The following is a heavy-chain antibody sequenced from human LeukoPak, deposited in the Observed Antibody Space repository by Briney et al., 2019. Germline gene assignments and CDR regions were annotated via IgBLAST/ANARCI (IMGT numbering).Heavy chain of an antibody. CDR1: GGTFSSYT. CDR2: IIPIFGTA. D-gene: IGHD3-22*01. CDR3: ARASDSRDAFDI. Sequence: ASVKVSCKASGGTFSSYTISWVRQAPGQGLEWMGGIIPIFGTAIYAQKFQGRVTITADKSTITAYMELSSLRSEDTAVYYCARASDSRDAFDIWGRGTMVTVSS. J-gene: IGHJ3*02. V-gene: IGHV1-69*06.